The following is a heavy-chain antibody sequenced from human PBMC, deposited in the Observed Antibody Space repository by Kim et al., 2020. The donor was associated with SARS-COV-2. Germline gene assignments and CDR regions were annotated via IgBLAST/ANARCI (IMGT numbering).Heavy chain of an antibody. V-gene: IGHV4-39*07. CDR2: IYYSGST. J-gene: IGHJ3*02. Sequence: SETLSLTCTVSGGSISSSSYYWGWIRQPPGKGLEWIGSIYYSGSTYYNPSLKSRVTISVDTSKNQFSLKLSSVTAADTAVYYCARGHEVRGSYYGLDAFDIWGQGTMVTVSS. CDR1: GGSISSSSYY. D-gene: IGHD1-26*01. CDR3: ARGHEVRGSYYGLDAFDI.